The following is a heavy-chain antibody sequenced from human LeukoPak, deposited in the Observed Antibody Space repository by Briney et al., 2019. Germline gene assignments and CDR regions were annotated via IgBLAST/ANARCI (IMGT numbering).Heavy chain of an antibody. CDR3: ARMGNFWSGYPPYYYYMDV. Sequence: SETLSLTCTVSGGSISSGSYYWSWIRQPAGKGLEWIGRIYTSGSTNYNPSLKSRVTISVDTSKNQLSLKLSSVTAADTAVYYCARMGNFWSGYPPYYYYMDVWGKGTTVTVSS. J-gene: IGHJ6*03. CDR1: GGSISSGSYY. CDR2: IYTSGST. D-gene: IGHD3-3*01. V-gene: IGHV4-61*02.